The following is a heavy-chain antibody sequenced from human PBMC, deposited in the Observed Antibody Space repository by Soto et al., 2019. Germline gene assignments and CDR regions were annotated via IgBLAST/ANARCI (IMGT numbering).Heavy chain of an antibody. V-gene: IGHV2-5*02. D-gene: IGHD6-13*01. J-gene: IGHJ4*02. CDR3: AHRRFVPYSNSWYGYDY. Sequence: QITLKESGPTLVKPTQTLTLTCTFSGFSLSTSGVGVGWIRQPPGKALEWLALIYWDDDKRYSPSLKSRLTITKDTSKNQVVLTMTNMDPVDTATYYCAHRRFVPYSNSWYGYDYWGQGTLVTVSS. CDR1: GFSLSTSGVG. CDR2: IYWDDDK.